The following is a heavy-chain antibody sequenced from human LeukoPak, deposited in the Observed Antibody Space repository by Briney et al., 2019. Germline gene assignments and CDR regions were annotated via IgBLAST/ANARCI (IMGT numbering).Heavy chain of an antibody. Sequence: PSETLSLTCTVSGGSISSSSYYWAWIRQPPGKGLEWIGTIYYSGSTYYNPSLKSRVIISVDTSKNQFSLKLSSVTTADTAVYYCAGPMVRYYYYNMDVWGQGTTVTVSS. CDR1: GGSISSSSYY. J-gene: IGHJ6*02. D-gene: IGHD3-10*01. V-gene: IGHV4-39*07. CDR2: IYYSGST. CDR3: AGPMVRYYYYNMDV.